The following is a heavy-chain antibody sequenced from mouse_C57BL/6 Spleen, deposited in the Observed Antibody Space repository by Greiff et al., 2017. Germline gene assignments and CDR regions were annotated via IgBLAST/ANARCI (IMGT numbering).Heavy chain of an antibody. D-gene: IGHD2-4*01. CDR2: ISPGSGNT. CDR3: ARRIGIYYDYEDAMDY. CDR1: GYTFTDYY. Sequence: QVQLQQSGPELVKPGASVKISCKASGYTFTDYYINWVKQRPGQGLEWIGRISPGSGNTKYNEKFKGKATLTVDTSSSTAYMQLSSLTSEDSAVYFCARRIGIYYDYEDAMDYWGQGTSVTVSS. J-gene: IGHJ4*01. V-gene: IGHV1-84*01.